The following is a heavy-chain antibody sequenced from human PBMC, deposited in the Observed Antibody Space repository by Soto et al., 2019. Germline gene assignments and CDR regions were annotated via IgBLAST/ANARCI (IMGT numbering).Heavy chain of an antibody. V-gene: IGHV3-33*01. CDR1: GFTFSSYG. CDR2: IWYDGSNK. J-gene: IGHJ6*02. D-gene: IGHD2-15*01. Sequence: QVQLVESGGGVVQPGRSLRLSCAASGFTFSSYGMHWVRQAPGKGLEWVAVIWYDGSNKYYADSVKGRFTISRDNSKNTRYLQMNSWIAEDTAVYYCGSEYCSGGSCYYYGMDVWGQGTTVTVSS. CDR3: GSEYCSGGSCYYYGMDV.